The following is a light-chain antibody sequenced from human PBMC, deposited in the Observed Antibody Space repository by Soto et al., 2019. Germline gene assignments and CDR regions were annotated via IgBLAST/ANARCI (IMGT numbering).Light chain of an antibody. CDR1: NIGSKS. J-gene: IGLJ2*01. CDR2: DDS. V-gene: IGLV3-21*02. Sequence: SYELTQPPSVSVAPGQRAGFTLGGTNIGSKSVHWYQQKPGQAPVLVVYDDSDRPSGIPERFSGSNSGNTATLTISRVEAGDEADYYCQVWDSSSDHVVFGGGTKLTVL. CDR3: QVWDSSSDHVV.